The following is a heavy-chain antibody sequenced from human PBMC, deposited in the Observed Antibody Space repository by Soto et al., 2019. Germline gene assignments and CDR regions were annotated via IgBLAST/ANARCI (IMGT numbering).Heavy chain of an antibody. V-gene: IGHV4-31*03. CDR2: IYYSGST. Sequence: QVQLQESGPGLVKPSQTLSLTCTVSGGSISSGGYYWSWIRQHPGKGLEWIGYIYYSGSTYYNPSLKSRVTISVDTSKNQFSLKLSSVTAADTAVYYCALVRGEKGYHYYGMDVWGQGTTVTVSS. CDR1: GGSISSGGYY. CDR3: ALVRGEKGYHYYGMDV. J-gene: IGHJ6*02.